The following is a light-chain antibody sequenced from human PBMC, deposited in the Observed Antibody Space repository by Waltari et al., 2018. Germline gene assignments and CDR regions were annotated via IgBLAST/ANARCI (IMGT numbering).Light chain of an antibody. CDR3: SSQSSNDVVL. CDR1: SNDVGGYNS. CDR2: DVS. Sequence: QSALTQPASVSGSPGQSVTIFCAGTSNDVGGYNSFTWYQEHPGHAPRVIIYDVSDRPSGVYERFSGSKSGNTASLTISGLQAEDEADYYCSSQSSNDVVLFGGGTKLTVL. V-gene: IGLV2-14*01. J-gene: IGLJ2*01.